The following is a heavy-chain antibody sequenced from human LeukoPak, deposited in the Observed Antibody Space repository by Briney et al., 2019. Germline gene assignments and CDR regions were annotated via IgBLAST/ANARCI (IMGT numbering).Heavy chain of an antibody. CDR1: GFTFSSYS. J-gene: IGHJ4*02. CDR3: ARGVIAAAGTGWDY. Sequence: GGSLRLSCAASGFTFSSYSMNWVRQAPGKGLEWVSSISSSSSYIYYADSVKGRFTISRDNAKNSLYLQMNSLRAEDTAVYYCARGVIAAAGTGWDYWGQGTLVTVSS. D-gene: IGHD6-13*01. V-gene: IGHV3-21*01. CDR2: ISSSSSYI.